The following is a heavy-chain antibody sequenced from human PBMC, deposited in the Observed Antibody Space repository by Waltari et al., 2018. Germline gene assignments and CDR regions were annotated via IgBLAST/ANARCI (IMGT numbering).Heavy chain of an antibody. CDR2: INHSGST. Sequence: QVQVQQGGAGLLKPSETLSLTCGVYGGSLSGYYYSWIRQPPGTGLEWIGEINHSGSTKYNPSLKSRLTISIDTSKNQFSLILSSVIAADTAVYYCVRHVGGSRGIDYWGQGTLVTVSS. D-gene: IGHD3-10*01. V-gene: IGHV4-34*01. J-gene: IGHJ4*02. CDR1: GGSLSGYY. CDR3: VRHVGGSRGIDY.